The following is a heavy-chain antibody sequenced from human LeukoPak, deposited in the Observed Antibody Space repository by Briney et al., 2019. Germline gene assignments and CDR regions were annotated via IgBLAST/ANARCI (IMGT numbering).Heavy chain of an antibody. D-gene: IGHD1-14*01. V-gene: IGHV4-59*08. CDR2: IHNSGRT. Sequence: PSETLSLTCSVSGGSVSSYYWSWIRQSPGKGLEWIGYIHNSGRTNYSPSLKSRVTGFVDTSKNQVSLRLSSVTAADTAVYYCARHGTISSESYFDYWGQGALVTISS. CDR1: GGSVSSYY. CDR3: ARHGTISSESYFDY. J-gene: IGHJ4*02.